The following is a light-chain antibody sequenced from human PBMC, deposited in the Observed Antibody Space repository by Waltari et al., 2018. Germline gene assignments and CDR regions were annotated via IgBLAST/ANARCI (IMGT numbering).Light chain of an antibody. V-gene: IGKV3-20*01. CDR1: QSVRSNY. CDR3: QQYGSSLKT. CDR2: GAS. J-gene: IGKJ1*01. Sequence: EIVLTQSPGTLSLSPGERANLSCRASQSVRSNYLAWYQQKPGQAPRLLIYGASTRATGIPDRFSGSGSGTDFTLTISRLEPEDFAVYYCQQYGSSLKTFGQGTKVEIK.